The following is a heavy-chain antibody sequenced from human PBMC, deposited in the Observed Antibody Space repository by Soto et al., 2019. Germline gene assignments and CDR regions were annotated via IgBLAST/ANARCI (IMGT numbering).Heavy chain of an antibody. J-gene: IGHJ4*02. D-gene: IGHD2-2*01. Sequence: EVQLVESGGSLVQPGGSLRLSCAASGFTFTNYWMSWVRQAPGKGLEWVANIKPDGSGKHYVDSVKGRFTISRDNAKKSLYLQMNSLRAEDTAVYYCARDVDRYCASTSCFGDFDYWGQGILVNVSS. CDR3: ARDVDRYCASTSCFGDFDY. V-gene: IGHV3-7*03. CDR1: GFTFTNYW. CDR2: IKPDGSGK.